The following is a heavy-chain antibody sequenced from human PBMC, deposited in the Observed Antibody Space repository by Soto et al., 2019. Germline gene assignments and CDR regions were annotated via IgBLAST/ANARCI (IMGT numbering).Heavy chain of an antibody. D-gene: IGHD6-19*01. V-gene: IGHV6-1*01. CDR1: GDSVSSTSTA. J-gene: IGHJ4*02. CDR3: ARGSYYSGWV. CDR2: TYYRSKWYS. Sequence: SQTLSLTCAISGDSVSSTSTAWSWIRQSPSRGLEWPGRTYYRSKWYSDYAVSVKSRITLNPDTSKNQFSLQLKSVTPEDTAVYYCARGSYYSGWVWGQGTLVTVSS.